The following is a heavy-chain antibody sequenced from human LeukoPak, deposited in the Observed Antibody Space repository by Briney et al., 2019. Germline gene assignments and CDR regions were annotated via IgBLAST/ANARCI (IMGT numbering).Heavy chain of an antibody. Sequence: GGSLRLSCAASGFTFSSYAMYWVRRTPGKGLEYVSVISGNGVSTHYATSVKGRFTISRDNSKNTLYLQMGSLRAEDTAVYYCAKDLPLYYYDSSGYYPDYWGQGTLVTVSS. J-gene: IGHJ4*02. CDR2: ISGNGVST. CDR1: GFTFSSYA. D-gene: IGHD3-22*01. V-gene: IGHV3-64*01. CDR3: AKDLPLYYYDSSGYYPDY.